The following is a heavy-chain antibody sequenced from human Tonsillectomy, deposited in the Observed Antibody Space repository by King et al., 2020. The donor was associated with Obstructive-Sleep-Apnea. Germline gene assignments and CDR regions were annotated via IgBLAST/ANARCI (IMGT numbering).Heavy chain of an antibody. D-gene: IGHD3-22*01. CDR2: IRSSGRIT. Sequence: VQLVQSGGGLVQPGGSLRLSCVASGFTFSRASLHWVRQAPGKGLEWVSHIRSSGRITYYADSVRGRFTISRDNAKNSLYLQMNSLRVEDTAVYYCAKVRHYFENGGMDVWGQGTTVTVSS. CDR1: GFTFSRAS. CDR3: AKVRHYFENGGMDV. V-gene: IGHV3-48*04. J-gene: IGHJ6*02.